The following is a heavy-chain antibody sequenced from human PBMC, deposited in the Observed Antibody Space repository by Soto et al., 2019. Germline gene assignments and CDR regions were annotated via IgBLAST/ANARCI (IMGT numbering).Heavy chain of an antibody. J-gene: IGHJ6*02. Sequence: EVQLVESGGGLVQPGGSLRLSCAASGFTFSSYSMNWVRQAPGKGLEWVSYISSSSSTIYYADSVKGRFTISRDNDKNSLYLQMNSLRDEDTAVYYCARDQMVRIAAAGYYYYGMDVWGQGTTVTVSS. D-gene: IGHD6-13*01. CDR1: GFTFSSYS. V-gene: IGHV3-48*02. CDR2: ISSSSSTI. CDR3: ARDQMVRIAAAGYYYYGMDV.